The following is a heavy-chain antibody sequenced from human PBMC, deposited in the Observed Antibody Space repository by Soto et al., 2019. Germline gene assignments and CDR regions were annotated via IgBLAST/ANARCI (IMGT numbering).Heavy chain of an antibody. CDR1: GGSFSGYY. V-gene: IGHV4-34*01. D-gene: IGHD2-2*02. CDR2: INHSGST. CDR3: ARGVPAAIRSFDY. Sequence: PSETLSLTCAVYGGSFSGYYWSWIRQPPGKGLEWIGEINHSGSTNYNPSLKSRVTISVDTSKNQFSLKLSSVTAADTAVYYCARGVPAAIRSFDYWGQGTLVTVSS. J-gene: IGHJ4*02.